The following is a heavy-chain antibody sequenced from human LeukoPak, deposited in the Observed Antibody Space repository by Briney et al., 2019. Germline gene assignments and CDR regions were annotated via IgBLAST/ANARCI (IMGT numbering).Heavy chain of an antibody. D-gene: IGHD4-17*01. CDR3: ARGVARVTTYFDY. CDR2: IIPIFGTA. J-gene: IGHJ4*02. CDR1: GGTFSSYA. Sequence: ASVKVSCKASGGTFSSYAISWVRQAPGQGLEWMGRIIPIFGTANYAQKFQGGVTITTDESTSTAYMELSSLRSEDTAVYYCARGVARVTTYFDYWGQGTLVTVSS. V-gene: IGHV1-69*05.